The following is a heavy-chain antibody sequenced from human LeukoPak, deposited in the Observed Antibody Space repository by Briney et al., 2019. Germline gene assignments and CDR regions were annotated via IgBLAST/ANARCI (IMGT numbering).Heavy chain of an antibody. V-gene: IGHV4-34*01. CDR1: GGSFSGYY. Sequence: SETLSLTCAVYGGSFSGYYWSWIRQPPGKGLEWIGEINHSGSTNYNPSLKSRVTISVDTSKNQFSLKLSSVTAADTAVYYCATTEENSSWFNHHYYYYMDVWGKGTTVTVSS. J-gene: IGHJ6*03. CDR2: INHSGST. D-gene: IGHD6-19*01. CDR3: ATTEENSSWFNHHYYYYMDV.